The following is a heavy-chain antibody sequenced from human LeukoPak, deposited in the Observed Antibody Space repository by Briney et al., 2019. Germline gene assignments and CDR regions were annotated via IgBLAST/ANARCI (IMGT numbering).Heavy chain of an antibody. CDR3: AAEGTTPDDAFDI. CDR1: VFTFTSSA. J-gene: IGHJ3*02. V-gene: IGHV1-58*01. Sequence: GTSVKVSCKASVFTFTSSAVQWVRQARGQRLEWIGWIVVGSGNTNYAQKFQERVTITRDMSTSTAYMELSSLRSEDTAVYYCAAEGTTPDDAFDIWGQGTMVTVSS. D-gene: IGHD4-17*01. CDR2: IVVGSGNT.